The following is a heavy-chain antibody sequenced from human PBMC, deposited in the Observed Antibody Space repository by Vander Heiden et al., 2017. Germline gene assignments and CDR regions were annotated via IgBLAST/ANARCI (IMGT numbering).Heavy chain of an antibody. CDR1: GFTVSSYA. Sequence: EVQLLESGGGLVQPGGSLRLSWSASGFTVSSYAMSWVRQAPGKGLEWVSAISGSGGSTYYADSVKGRFTISRDNSKNTLYLQMNSLRAEDTAVYYCANRGDSGYSYGVDYWGQGTLVTVSS. V-gene: IGHV3-23*01. J-gene: IGHJ4*02. D-gene: IGHD5-18*01. CDR3: ANRGDSGYSYGVDY. CDR2: ISGSGGST.